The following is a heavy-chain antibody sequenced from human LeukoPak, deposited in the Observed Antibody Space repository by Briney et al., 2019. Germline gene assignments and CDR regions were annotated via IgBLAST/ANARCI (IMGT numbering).Heavy chain of an antibody. CDR2: IYPGDSDT. CDR3: ASTGQYSSTQPFDY. J-gene: IGHJ4*02. CDR1: GYSFTSYW. D-gene: IGHD6-13*01. Sequence: GAPLKISCNGSGYSFTSYWIGWVRQMPGKGLEWMGIIYPGDSDTRYSPSFQGHVTISADKSISTAYLQWSSLKASDTAMYYCASTGQYSSTQPFDYWGQGTLVTVSS. V-gene: IGHV5-51*01.